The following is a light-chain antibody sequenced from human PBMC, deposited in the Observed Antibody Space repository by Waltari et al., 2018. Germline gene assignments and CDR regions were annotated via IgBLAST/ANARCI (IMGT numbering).Light chain of an antibody. J-gene: IGKJ2*01. CDR1: ENIVSY. CDR3: QHTFETPYS. V-gene: IGKV1-39*01. Sequence: DIQMTQSPSSLSASIGDRVTITCRASENIVSYLNWYQQRTGEAPKLLIYATSTLQTEVPSRFSGSGSRTDFTLTISSLQPEDFATYYCQHTFETPYSFGQGTKLESK. CDR2: ATS.